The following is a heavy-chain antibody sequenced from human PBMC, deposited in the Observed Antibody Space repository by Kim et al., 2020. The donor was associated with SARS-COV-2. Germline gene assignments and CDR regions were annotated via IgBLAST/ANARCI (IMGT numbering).Heavy chain of an antibody. J-gene: IGHJ3*02. CDR3: ARSRDGYDNMVHAFDI. V-gene: IGHV4-30-2*05. Sequence: LEVRVTMSVDTSTNQFSLKLSSVTAADTAVYYCARSRDGYDNMVHAFDIWGQGTMVTVSS. D-gene: IGHD5-12*01.